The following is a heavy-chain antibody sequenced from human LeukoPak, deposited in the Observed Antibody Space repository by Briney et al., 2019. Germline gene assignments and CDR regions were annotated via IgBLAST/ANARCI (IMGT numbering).Heavy chain of an antibody. J-gene: IGHJ4*02. V-gene: IGHV4-39*01. CDR3: ARVLRGGTYYFDY. D-gene: IGHD2-15*01. Sequence: SETLSLTCTVSGGSISSSSYYWGWIRQPPGKGLEWIGNIFYSGTTYYNPSLMSRVTISVDTSKNQFSLKMRSVTAANTAVYYCARVLRGGTYYFDYWGQGTLVTVSS. CDR1: GGSISSSSYY. CDR2: IFYSGTT.